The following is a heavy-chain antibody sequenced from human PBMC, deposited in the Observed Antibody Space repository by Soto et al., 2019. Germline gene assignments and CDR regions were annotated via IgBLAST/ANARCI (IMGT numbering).Heavy chain of an antibody. CDR1: GDTFTFYS. CDR3: ASSYGSGYRAFDY. V-gene: IGHV1-69*02. D-gene: IGHD3-10*01. CDR2: INPILSMS. J-gene: IGHJ4*02. Sequence: QVQLVQSGAEVKKPGSSVRVSCKASGDTFTFYSINWVRQAPGLGLEWMGRINPILSMSNYAQRFQGRVTXTXDXPTSTAYTELSSLRSEDTAMYYCASSYGSGYRAFDYWGQGALVTVSS.